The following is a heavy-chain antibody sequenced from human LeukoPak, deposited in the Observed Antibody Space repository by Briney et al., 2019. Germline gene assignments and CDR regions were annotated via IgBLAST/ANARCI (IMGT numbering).Heavy chain of an antibody. J-gene: IGHJ3*02. CDR1: GFIFSDYY. V-gene: IGHV3-74*01. CDR2: INSDGSSR. Sequence: PGGSLRLSCAASGFIFSDYYMNWIRQAPGKGLVWVSRINSDGSSRNYADSVKGRFTISRDNAKNTLYLQMYRLRAEDTAVYYCVRVSSSGWRRFKGNDAFDIWGQGTMVTVSS. D-gene: IGHD6-19*01. CDR3: VRVSSSGWRRFKGNDAFDI.